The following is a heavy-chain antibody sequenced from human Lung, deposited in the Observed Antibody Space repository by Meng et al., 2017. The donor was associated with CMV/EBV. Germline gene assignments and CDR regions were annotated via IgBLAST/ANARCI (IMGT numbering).Heavy chain of an antibody. J-gene: IGHJ4*02. CDR3: AKDDSAYFDFRSGYSTPPDY. Sequence: GESLKISCAASGLTFSSFAMSWVRQSPSKGLEWVSVISGSGSVTYYADSVQGRFTISRDNSKQTLFLRMNSLRVDDTAVYYCAKDDSAYFDFRSGYSTPPDYWGQGTLVTVSS. D-gene: IGHD3-3*01. CDR1: GLTFSSFA. CDR2: ISGSGSVT. V-gene: IGHV3-23*01.